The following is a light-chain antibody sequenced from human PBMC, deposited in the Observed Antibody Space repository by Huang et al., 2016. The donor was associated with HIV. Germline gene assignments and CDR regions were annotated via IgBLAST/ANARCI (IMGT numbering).Light chain of an antibody. Sequence: IQLTQSPSSLSASVGDSVTITCRASQGIKNHLAWFRQKPGKAAKSLIYAASKLQSGVPSKLSGSGEGTDFTLTIDSLQPEDVATYFCQQYNTYPVTFGGGTTVEIK. V-gene: IGKV1-16*02. CDR3: QQYNTYPVT. CDR2: AAS. CDR1: QGIKNH. J-gene: IGKJ4*01.